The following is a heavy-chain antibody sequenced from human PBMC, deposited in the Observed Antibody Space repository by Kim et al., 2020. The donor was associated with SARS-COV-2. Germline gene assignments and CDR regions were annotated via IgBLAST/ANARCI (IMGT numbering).Heavy chain of an antibody. Sequence: GGSLRLSCAASGFTFSSYGMHWVRQAPGKGLEWVAVIWYDGSNKYYADSVKGRFTISRDNSKNTLYLQMNSLRAEDTAVYYCARDLAAAAPFDYWGQGTLVTVSS. D-gene: IGHD6-13*01. J-gene: IGHJ4*02. V-gene: IGHV3-33*01. CDR3: ARDLAAAAPFDY. CDR1: GFTFSSYG. CDR2: IWYDGSNK.